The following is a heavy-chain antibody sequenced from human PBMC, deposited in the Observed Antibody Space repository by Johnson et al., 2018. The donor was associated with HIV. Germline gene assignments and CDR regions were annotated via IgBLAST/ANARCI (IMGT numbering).Heavy chain of an antibody. Sequence: VQLVESGGVVVQPGGSLRLSCAASGFTFSSYWMSWVRQAPGKGLEWVANIKQDGSEKYYVDSVKGRFTISRDNAKNSLYLQMKSLRDEDTALYYCARDVGLWFGELRSGDAFDIWGQGTMVTVSS. CDR1: GFTFSSYW. J-gene: IGHJ3*02. CDR3: ARDVGLWFGELRSGDAFDI. CDR2: IKQDGSEK. V-gene: IGHV3-7*04. D-gene: IGHD3-10*01.